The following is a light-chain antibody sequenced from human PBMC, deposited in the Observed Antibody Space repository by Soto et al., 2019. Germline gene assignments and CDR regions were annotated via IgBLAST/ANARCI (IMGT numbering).Light chain of an antibody. CDR1: QSISSW. CDR2: KAS. V-gene: IGKV1-5*03. CDR3: QQYESYPMT. Sequence: DSQMTQYPSTLSASVGDGVTITCRASQSISSWLAWYQQKPGKAPKLLISKASTLQSGVPPRFSGSGSGTEFTLTISSLQPDDFATYYCQQYESYPMTFGGGTKVEIK. J-gene: IGKJ4*01.